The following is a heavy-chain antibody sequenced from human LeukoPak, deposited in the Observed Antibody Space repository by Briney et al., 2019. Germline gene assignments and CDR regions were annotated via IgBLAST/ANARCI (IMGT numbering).Heavy chain of an antibody. CDR2: ISGDGNFK. CDR1: GFTLNTYW. Sequence: GGSLRLSCAASGFTLNTYWIHWVRQTPQTGLEWVAGISGDGNFKRNADSVRGRLTIFTDNAKSTVSLQVSSLRAEDTAVYYCTATPWGGAAAIFDYWGQGILVTVSS. D-gene: IGHD6-25*01. CDR3: TATPWGGAAAIFDY. J-gene: IGHJ4*02. V-gene: IGHV3-74*01.